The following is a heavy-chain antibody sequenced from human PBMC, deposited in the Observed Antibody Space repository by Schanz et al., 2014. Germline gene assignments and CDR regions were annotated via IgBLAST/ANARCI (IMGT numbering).Heavy chain of an antibody. CDR2: LSGSGGST. CDR3: AKARRKSNCSGGRCFHYSYYGMDV. J-gene: IGHJ6*02. CDR1: GFTFSSYA. V-gene: IGHV3-23*04. Sequence: VQLVDSGGGLVQPGGSLRLSCAASGFTFSSYAMSWVRQAPGKGLEWVSALSGSGGSTYYADSVKGRFTISRDNSKNILYLQMNSLRAEDTAVYYCAKARRKSNCSGGRCFHYSYYGMDVWGQGTTVTVSS. D-gene: IGHD2-15*01.